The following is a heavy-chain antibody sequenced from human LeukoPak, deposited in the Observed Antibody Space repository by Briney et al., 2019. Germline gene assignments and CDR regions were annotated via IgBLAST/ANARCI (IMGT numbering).Heavy chain of an antibody. J-gene: IGHJ4*02. V-gene: IGHV4-39*07. D-gene: IGHD3-3*01. CDR2: VYYTGNI. Sequence: SETLSLACSVSGDSIGTTYYWGVIRQPPGKGLEWVAAVYYTGNIYYKPSLKSRVTMSVDTSKNQFSLKLNSVTAADTAVYHCARWSDNTIPRRVFDYWGQGILVTVSS. CDR3: ARWSDNTIPRRVFDY. CDR1: GDSIGTTYY.